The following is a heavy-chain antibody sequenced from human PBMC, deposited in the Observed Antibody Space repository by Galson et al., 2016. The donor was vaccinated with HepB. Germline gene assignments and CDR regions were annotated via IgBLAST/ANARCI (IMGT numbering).Heavy chain of an antibody. Sequence: SLRLSCAASGFTYTSYPLHWVRQAPGKGLEWVAVISYDGRHKFYGDSVKGRFTISRDDSRNTLYLQMNSLRAEDTAVYYCARGFSEGYYDSSGQYHHNSYFGMDVWGQGTTVTVSS. V-gene: IGHV3-30*04. J-gene: IGHJ6*02. CDR1: GFTYTSYP. CDR3: ARGFSEGYYDSSGQYHHNSYFGMDV. CDR2: ISYDGRHK. D-gene: IGHD3-22*01.